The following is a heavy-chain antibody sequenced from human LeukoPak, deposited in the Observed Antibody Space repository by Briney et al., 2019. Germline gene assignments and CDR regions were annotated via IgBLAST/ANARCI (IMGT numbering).Heavy chain of an antibody. D-gene: IGHD6-19*01. Sequence: SETLSLTCTVSGGSISSSSYYWGWIRQPPGKGLEWIGSIYYSGSTYYNPSLKSRVTISVDASKNQFSLKLSSVTAADTAVYYCAREGTQWLVSPFDYWGQGTLVTVSS. CDR2: IYYSGST. CDR1: GGSISSSSYY. V-gene: IGHV4-39*07. CDR3: AREGTQWLVSPFDY. J-gene: IGHJ4*02.